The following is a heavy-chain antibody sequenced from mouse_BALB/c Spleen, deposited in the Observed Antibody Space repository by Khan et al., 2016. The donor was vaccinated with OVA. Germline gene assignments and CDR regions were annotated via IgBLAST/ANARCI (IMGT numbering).Heavy chain of an antibody. D-gene: IGHD1-1*01. J-gene: IGHJ2*01. V-gene: IGHV3-2*02. Sequence: EVKLFESGPGLVKPSQSLSLTCTVTGYSITSDYAWNWIRQFPGNKLEWMGFITYSGNINYNPSLKSRFSITRATSKNQFFLQLNSVTTEDTATYYCARVYGGDFDYWGQGTTLTVSS. CDR1: GYSITSDYA. CDR3: ARVYGGDFDY. CDR2: ITYSGNI.